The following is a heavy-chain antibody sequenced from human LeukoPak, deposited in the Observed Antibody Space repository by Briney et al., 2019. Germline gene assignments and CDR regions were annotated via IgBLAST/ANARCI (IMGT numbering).Heavy chain of an antibody. Sequence: PGGSLRLSCATSGLTFSSYAMHWVRQAPGKGLEWVAVISYDGSNKYYADSVKGRFTISRDNSRNTLYLQMSSLRAEDTAVYYCARDSGSRTFDYWGQGTLVTVSS. CDR1: GLTFSSYA. V-gene: IGHV3-30-3*01. CDR2: ISYDGSNK. D-gene: IGHD1-26*01. J-gene: IGHJ4*02. CDR3: ARDSGSRTFDY.